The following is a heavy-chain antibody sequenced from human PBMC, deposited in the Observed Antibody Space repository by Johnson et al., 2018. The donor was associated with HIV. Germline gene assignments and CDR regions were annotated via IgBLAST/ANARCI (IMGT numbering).Heavy chain of an antibody. V-gene: IGHV3-66*01. CDR1: GFTVSSHY. J-gene: IGHJ3*02. CDR2: VYSGGST. Sequence: VQLVESGGGVVQPGRSLRLSCAASGFTVSSHYMNWVRQAPGKGLEWVSIVYSGGSTYYADSVKGRFTISRDNSKNTLYLQMNTLRAEDTAVYYCARDQSEVDAFDIWGQGTMVTVSS. CDR3: ARDQSEVDAFDI.